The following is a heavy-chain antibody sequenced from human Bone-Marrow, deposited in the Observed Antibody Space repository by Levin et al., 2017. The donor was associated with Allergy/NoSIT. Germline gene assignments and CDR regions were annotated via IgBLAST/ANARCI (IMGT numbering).Heavy chain of an antibody. Sequence: ASVKVSCKASGYTFTGYYMHWVRQAPGQGLEWMGWINPNSGGTNYAQKFQGRVTITRDTSISTVYMELTSLTYDDTAIYYCASPNSLDYWGQGTLVTVSS. D-gene: IGHD4-23*01. CDR3: ASPNSLDY. CDR2: INPNSGGT. J-gene: IGHJ4*02. V-gene: IGHV1-2*02. CDR1: GYTFTGYY.